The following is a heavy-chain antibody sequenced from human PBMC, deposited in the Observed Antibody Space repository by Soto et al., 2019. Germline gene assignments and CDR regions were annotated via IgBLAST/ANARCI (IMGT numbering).Heavy chain of an antibody. D-gene: IGHD6-6*01. V-gene: IGHV3-9*01. CDR1: GFTFGSYA. Sequence: PGGSLRLSCAASGFTFGSYAIHWVRQAPGKGLEWVSGISWNSGSIGYADSVKGRFTISRDNAKNSLYLQMNSLRAEDTALYYCAKDLGGGYSSSSVDYWGQGTLVTVSS. J-gene: IGHJ4*02. CDR2: ISWNSGSI. CDR3: AKDLGGGYSSSSVDY.